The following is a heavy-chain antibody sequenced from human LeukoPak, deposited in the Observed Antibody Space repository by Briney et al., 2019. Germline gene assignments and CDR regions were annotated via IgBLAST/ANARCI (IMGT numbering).Heavy chain of an antibody. CDR2: ITTGDGNT. J-gene: IGHJ4*02. CDR1: GFTFSSYW. D-gene: IGHD7-27*01. V-gene: IGHV3-23*01. Sequence: GGSLRLSCAASGFTFSSYWMSWVRQAPGKGLKWVSTITTGDGNTYYADSVKGRFTVSRDDSKSTLYLQMNSLRAEDTAVYYCAKDGGLWVSAHWGDSWGRGTLVTVSS. CDR3: AKDGGLWVSAHWGDS.